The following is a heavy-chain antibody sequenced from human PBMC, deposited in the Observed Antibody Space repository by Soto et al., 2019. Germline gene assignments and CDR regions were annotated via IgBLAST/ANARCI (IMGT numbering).Heavy chain of an antibody. J-gene: IGHJ5*02. Sequence: QMHLVESGGGVVQPGKSLRLSCAASGFTFNRHPIHWVRQAPGKGLEWIAVISYVGSTKHSADSVKGRFDISRDNAENIVFMQINSLRPEGTAIYYFASDSSVYGSGSPSNWLDAWCQGTLVTVSS. CDR1: GFTFNRHP. D-gene: IGHD3-10*01. CDR3: ASDSSVYGSGSPSNWLDA. CDR2: ISYVGSTK. V-gene: IGHV3-30*09.